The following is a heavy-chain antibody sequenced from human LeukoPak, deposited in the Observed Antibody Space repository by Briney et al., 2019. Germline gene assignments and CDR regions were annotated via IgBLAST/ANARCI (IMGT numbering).Heavy chain of an antibody. CDR1: GGSISSGSYY. CDR2: IYTSGST. CDR3: ARGTLSSTSCYTFDY. Sequence: SETLSLTCTVSGGSISSGSYYWSWIRQPAGKGLEWIGRIYTSGSTNYNPSLKSRVTISVDTSKNQFSLKLSSVTAADTAVYYCARGTLSSTSCYTFDYWGQGTLVTVSS. J-gene: IGHJ4*02. D-gene: IGHD2-2*02. V-gene: IGHV4-61*02.